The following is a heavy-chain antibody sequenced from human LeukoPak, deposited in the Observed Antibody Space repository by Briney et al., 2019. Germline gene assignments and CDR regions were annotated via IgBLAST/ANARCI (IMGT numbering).Heavy chain of an antibody. Sequence: GGSLRLSCVASGYTFRVYWVSCVRQAPGEGLEWVANIKEDGSEKYYVDSVKGRFTISRDNAKNSLYLQMSSLRAEDTAVYYCARGGSWFAPWGQGTLVTVSS. D-gene: IGHD3-10*01. CDR3: ARGGSWFAP. J-gene: IGHJ5*02. CDR1: GYTFRVYW. CDR2: IKEDGSEK. V-gene: IGHV3-7*01.